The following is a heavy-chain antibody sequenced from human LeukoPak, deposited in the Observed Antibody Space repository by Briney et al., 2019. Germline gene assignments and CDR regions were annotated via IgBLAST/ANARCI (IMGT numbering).Heavy chain of an antibody. CDR2: IYFSGST. CDR3: ARQDYTTGWYFLDQ. D-gene: IGHD6-19*01. CDR1: GGSISRYH. V-gene: IGHV4-59*01. J-gene: IGHJ4*02. Sequence: PSETLSLTCTVSGGSISRYHWSWVRQPPGRGLEWIGYIYFSGSTNYNPSLKSRVTISLDTSKNQFSLRLSSVTAADTAMYYCARQDYTTGWYFLDQWGEGTLVAVAS.